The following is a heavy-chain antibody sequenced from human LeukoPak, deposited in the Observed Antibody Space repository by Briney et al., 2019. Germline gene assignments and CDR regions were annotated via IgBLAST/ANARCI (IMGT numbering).Heavy chain of an antibody. Sequence: SETLSLTCTVSGGSISSYYWSWIRQPPGKGLEWIGYIYYSGSTNYNPSFKSRVTISVDTSKNQFSLRLSSVIAADTAVYYCARDYFDYGGNGDAFDIWGQGTMVTVSS. J-gene: IGHJ3*02. CDR1: GGSISSYY. CDR3: ARDYFDYGGNGDAFDI. D-gene: IGHD4-23*01. V-gene: IGHV4-59*01. CDR2: IYYSGST.